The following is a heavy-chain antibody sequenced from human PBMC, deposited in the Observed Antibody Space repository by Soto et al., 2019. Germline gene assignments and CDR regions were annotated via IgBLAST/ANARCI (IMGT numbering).Heavy chain of an antibody. CDR1: GFTFSSYP. CDR2: MSYDGTNK. V-gene: IGHV3-30-3*01. D-gene: IGHD6-19*01. CDR3: ARDLGTGGVAGPFDY. Sequence: QVQLVESGGGVVQPGRSLRLSCAASGFTFSSYPMHWVRQVPGKGLEWLTLMSYDGTNKYFADSVKGRFTISRDNSKNTLYLQMNSLRAEDTAVYYCARDLGTGGVAGPFDYWGQGTLVTVSS. J-gene: IGHJ4*02.